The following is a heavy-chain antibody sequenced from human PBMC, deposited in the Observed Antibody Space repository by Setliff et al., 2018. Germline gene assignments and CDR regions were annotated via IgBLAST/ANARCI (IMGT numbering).Heavy chain of an antibody. V-gene: IGHV3-21*01. D-gene: IGHD3-10*01. CDR2: ISSSSSYI. CDR3: ASSYCSGSYYYYYYGLDV. J-gene: IGHJ6*04. Sequence: GGSLRLSCAASGFTFSSYSMNWVRQAPGKGLEWVSSISSSSSYIYYADSVKGRFTISRDNAKNTLYLQMNSLRAEDTSVYYCASSYCSGSYYYYYYGLDVWGEGTTFTVSS. CDR1: GFTFSSYS.